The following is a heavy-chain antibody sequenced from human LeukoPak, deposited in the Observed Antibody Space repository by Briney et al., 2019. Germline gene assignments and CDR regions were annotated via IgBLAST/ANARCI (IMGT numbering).Heavy chain of an antibody. CDR2: INPSGGST. V-gene: IGHV1-46*01. CDR1: GYSFTNYY. Sequence: GASVKVSCKASGYSFTNYYMHWVRRAPGQGLEWMGIINPSGGSTTNAQKFQGRVTMTRDTSTTTVYMELSSLRSDDTAMYYCARDERDVVVVPGAMPYWGQGTLVTVSS. J-gene: IGHJ4*02. CDR3: ARDERDVVVVPGAMPY. D-gene: IGHD2-2*01.